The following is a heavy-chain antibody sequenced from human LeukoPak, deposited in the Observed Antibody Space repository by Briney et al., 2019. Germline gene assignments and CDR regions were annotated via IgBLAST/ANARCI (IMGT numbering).Heavy chain of an antibody. CDR1: GFTVSNNF. CDR3: ARDYFGP. V-gene: IGHV3-53*01. Sequence: GGSLRLSCAASGFTVSNNFMRWVRQAPGKGLEWVSLIHSGGETRYADSVKGRFTISRDNSKNTLYLQMDSLRAEDTAVYYCARDYFGPWGQGTLVTVSS. J-gene: IGHJ5*02. CDR2: IHSGGET.